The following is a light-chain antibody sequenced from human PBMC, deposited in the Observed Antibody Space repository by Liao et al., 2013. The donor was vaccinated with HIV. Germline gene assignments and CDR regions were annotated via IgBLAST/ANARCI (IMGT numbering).Light chain of an antibody. V-gene: IGLV3-1*01. CDR3: QVWDSSTYV. CDR2: QDS. CDR1: KLGDKY. J-gene: IGLJ1*01. Sequence: SYELTQPPSVSVSPGQTASITCSGNKLGDKYASWYQQKPGQSPVLVIYQDSKRPSGIPERFSGSNSGNTATLTISGTQAMDEADYYCQVWDSSTYVFGTGTKVTVL.